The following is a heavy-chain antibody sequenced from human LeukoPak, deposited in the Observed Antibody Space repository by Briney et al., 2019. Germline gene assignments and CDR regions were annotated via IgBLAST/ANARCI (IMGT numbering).Heavy chain of an antibody. CDR3: ARSSGEQPPFDP. D-gene: IGHD1-26*01. J-gene: IGHJ5*02. Sequence: PGGSLRLSCAASGFTFSSYWMSWVRQAPGKGLEWVSVIYSGGSTYYADSVKGRFTISRDNSRNTLYLQMNSLRAEDTAVYYCARSSGEQPPFDPWGQGTLVTVSS. CDR2: IYSGGST. V-gene: IGHV3-66*01. CDR1: GFTFSSYW.